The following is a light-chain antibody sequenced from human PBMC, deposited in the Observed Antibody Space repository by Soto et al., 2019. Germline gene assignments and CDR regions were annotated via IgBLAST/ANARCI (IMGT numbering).Light chain of an antibody. CDR1: SSDVGGFDY. CDR3: SSYAGTNTLV. J-gene: IGLJ3*02. CDR2: EVN. V-gene: IGLV2-8*01. Sequence: QSFLAQPPSASGSPGQSVTISCTGTSSDVGGFDYVSWYQQYPGEAPRLMIYEVNERPSGVPDRFSGSKSGNTASLTVSGLRAEDEADYYCSSYAGTNTLVFGGGTQLTVL.